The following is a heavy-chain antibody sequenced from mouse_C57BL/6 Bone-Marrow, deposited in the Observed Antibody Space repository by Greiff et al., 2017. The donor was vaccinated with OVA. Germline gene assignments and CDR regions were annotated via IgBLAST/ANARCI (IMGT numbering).Heavy chain of an antibody. V-gene: IGHV1-19*01. CDR3: ARSTNSSGAVDY. Sequence: VQLQQSGPVLVKPGASVKMSCKASGYTFTDYYMNWVKQSHGKSLEWIGVINPYNGGTSYNQKFKGKATLTVDKSSSTAYMELNSLTSEDSAVYYCARSTNSSGAVDYWGQGTSVTVSS. CDR2: INPYNGGT. J-gene: IGHJ4*01. CDR1: GYTFTDYY. D-gene: IGHD3-2*02.